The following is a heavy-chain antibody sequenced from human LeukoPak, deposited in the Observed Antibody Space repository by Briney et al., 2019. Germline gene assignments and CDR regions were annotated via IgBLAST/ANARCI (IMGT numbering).Heavy chain of an antibody. Sequence: GGSLRLSCAASGLTFSSYGMHWVRQAPGKGLVWGAFIRYDGSNKYYADSVKSRFTISRDNSKNTLYLQMNSLRAEDTAVYYCAKGKEGYCSGGSCKGAFDIWGQGTMVTVSS. D-gene: IGHD2-15*01. CDR2: IRYDGSNK. CDR1: GLTFSSYG. CDR3: AKGKEGYCSGGSCKGAFDI. J-gene: IGHJ3*02. V-gene: IGHV3-30*02.